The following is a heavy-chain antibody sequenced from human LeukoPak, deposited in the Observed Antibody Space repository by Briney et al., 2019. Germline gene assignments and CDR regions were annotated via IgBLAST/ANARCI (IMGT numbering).Heavy chain of an antibody. V-gene: IGHV3-23*01. CDR1: GYTFSDHY. CDR3: AKALSGSYYFDF. J-gene: IGHJ4*02. Sequence: GGSLRLSCAVSGYTFSDHYIDRVRQAPGQGLEWVSTVSGSGGSTYYADAVKGRFTISRDNSKNPLYLQMNSLRAEDTAVYYCAKALSGSYYFDFWGQGTLVTVSS. D-gene: IGHD1-26*01. CDR2: VSGSGGST.